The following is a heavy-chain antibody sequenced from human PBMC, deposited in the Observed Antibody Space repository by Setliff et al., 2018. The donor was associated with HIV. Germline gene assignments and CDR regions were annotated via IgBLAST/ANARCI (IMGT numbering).Heavy chain of an antibody. J-gene: IGHJ4*02. CDR2: IYIRGGT. CDR3: ARLDCSSSSGFVDY. Sequence: SETLSLTCTVSGVSISSDDYFWTWIRQPAGKGLEWIGRIYIRGGTSYSPSLKSRATISLDTSKNQFSLMLTSVTAADTAVYYCARLDCSSSSGFVDYWGQGTLVTVSS. V-gene: IGHV4-61*02. D-gene: IGHD2-2*01. CDR1: GVSISSDDYF.